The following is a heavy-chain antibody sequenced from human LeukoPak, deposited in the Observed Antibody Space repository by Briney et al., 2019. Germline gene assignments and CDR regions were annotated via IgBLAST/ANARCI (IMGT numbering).Heavy chain of an antibody. V-gene: IGHV3-30*18. CDR3: AKGAELLWFGETSPFDP. CDR2: ISYDGSNK. J-gene: IGHJ5*02. Sequence: PGGSPRLSCAASGFTFSSYGMHWVRQAPGKGLEWVAVISYDGSNKYYADPVKGRFTISRDNSKNTLYLQMNSLRAEDTAVYYCAKGAELLWFGETSPFDPWGQGTLVTVSS. CDR1: GFTFSSYG. D-gene: IGHD3-10*01.